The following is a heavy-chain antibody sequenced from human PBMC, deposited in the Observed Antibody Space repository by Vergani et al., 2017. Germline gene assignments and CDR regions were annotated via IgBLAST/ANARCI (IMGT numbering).Heavy chain of an antibody. V-gene: IGHV3-48*01. CDR2: ISSSSSTI. D-gene: IGHD5-24*01. CDR3: ARXLGGWLQLLWYFDL. Sequence: EVHLLESGGGLVQSGGSLRLSCAASGFTFSNSAVSWVRQAPGRGLAWVSYISSSSSTIYYADSVKGRFTISRDNAKNSLYLQMNSLRAEDTAVYYCARXLGGWLQLLWYFDLWGRGTLVTVSS. J-gene: IGHJ2*01. CDR1: GFTFSNSA.